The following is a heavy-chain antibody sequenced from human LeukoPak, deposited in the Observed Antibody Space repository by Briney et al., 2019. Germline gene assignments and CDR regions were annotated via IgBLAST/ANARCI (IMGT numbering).Heavy chain of an antibody. D-gene: IGHD6-13*01. Sequence: GGSLRLSCTASGFTVSNIYMSWVRQAPGKGLEWVSAISGSGGSTYYADSVKGRFTISRDNSKNTLYLQMNSLKASDTAMYYCARASRSWSNYFDYWGQGTLVTVSS. CDR1: GFTVSNIY. CDR3: ARASRSWSNYFDY. J-gene: IGHJ4*02. CDR2: ISGSGGST. V-gene: IGHV3-53*01.